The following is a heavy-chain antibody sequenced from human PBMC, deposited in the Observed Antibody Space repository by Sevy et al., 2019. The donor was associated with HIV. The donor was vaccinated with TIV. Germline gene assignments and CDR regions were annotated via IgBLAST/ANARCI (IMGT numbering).Heavy chain of an antibody. Sequence: GESLKISCAASGFAFYDYSMSWIRQAPGKGLERVATLSFGCGKINYADSVKGRFTISRDNSKNSFYLQMDNLRVEDTALYYCAREGCTRPHDYWGQGTRVTVSS. D-gene: IGHD2-8*01. CDR3: AREGCTRPHDY. CDR1: GFAFYDYS. V-gene: IGHV3-23*01. J-gene: IGHJ4*02. CDR2: LSFGCGKI.